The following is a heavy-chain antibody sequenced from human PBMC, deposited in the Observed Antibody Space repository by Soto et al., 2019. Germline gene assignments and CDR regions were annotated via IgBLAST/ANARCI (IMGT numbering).Heavy chain of an antibody. CDR1: GFTFSSYA. Sequence: SGGSLRLSCAASGFTFSSYAINWVRQAPGKGLEWVSTISGSGGSTYYADSVKGRFTISRDNSKNTLYLQMNSLRAEDTAVYYCARDPLWGTAMVLWYFDLWGRGTLVTVSS. D-gene: IGHD5-18*01. J-gene: IGHJ2*01. V-gene: IGHV3-23*01. CDR3: ARDPLWGTAMVLWYFDL. CDR2: ISGSGGST.